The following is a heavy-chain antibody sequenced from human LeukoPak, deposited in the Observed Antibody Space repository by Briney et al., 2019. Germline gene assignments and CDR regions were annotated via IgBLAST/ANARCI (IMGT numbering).Heavy chain of an antibody. J-gene: IGHJ4*02. CDR1: GFTFSSYS. CDR3: AKEQIAAAGIFY. D-gene: IGHD6-13*01. CDR2: ISSSSSTI. V-gene: IGHV3-48*01. Sequence: GGSLRLSCAASGFTFSSYSMNWVRQAPGKGLEWVSYISSSSSTIYYADSVKGRFTISRDNSKNTLYLQMNSLRAEDTAVYYCAKEQIAAAGIFYWGQGTLVTVSS.